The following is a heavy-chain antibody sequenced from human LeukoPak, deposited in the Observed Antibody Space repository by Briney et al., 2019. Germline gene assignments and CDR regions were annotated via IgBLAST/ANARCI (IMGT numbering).Heavy chain of an antibody. CDR1: GGSISSGSYY. CDR2: IYTSGST. J-gene: IGHJ6*02. V-gene: IGHV4-61*02. Sequence: SQTLSLTCTVSGGSISSGSYYWSWIRQPAGKGLEWIGRIYTSGSTNYNPSLKSRVTISVDTSKNQFSLKLSSVTAADTAVYYCARDGFGEFLESGGMDVWGQGTMVTVSS. D-gene: IGHD3-10*01. CDR3: ARDGFGEFLESGGMDV.